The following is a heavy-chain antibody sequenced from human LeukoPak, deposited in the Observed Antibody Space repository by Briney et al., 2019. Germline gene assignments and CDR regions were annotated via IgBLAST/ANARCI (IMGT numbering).Heavy chain of an antibody. CDR1: GFTVSSNY. CDR3: ARAGAFLRYYGMDV. J-gene: IGHJ6*02. Sequence: SGGSLRLSCAASGFTVSSNYMSWVRQAPGKGLEWVSVIYSGGSTYYADSVKGRFTISRHNSKNTPYLQMNSLRAEDTAVYYCARAGAFLRYYGMDVWGQGTTVTVSS. V-gene: IGHV3-53*04. CDR2: IYSGGST.